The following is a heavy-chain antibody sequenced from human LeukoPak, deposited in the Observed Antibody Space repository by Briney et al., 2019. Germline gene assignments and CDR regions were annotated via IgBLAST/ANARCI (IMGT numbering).Heavy chain of an antibody. V-gene: IGHV4-39*01. Sequence: PSETLSLTCTVSGGSISSSSYYWGWIRQPPGKGLEWIGSIYYSGSTYYNPSLKSRVTISVDTPKNQFSLKLSSVTAADTAVYYCASSRGDSYGHVLFYFDYWGQGTLVTVSS. D-gene: IGHD5-18*01. J-gene: IGHJ4*02. CDR3: ASSRGDSYGHVLFYFDY. CDR2: IYYSGST. CDR1: GGSISSSSYY.